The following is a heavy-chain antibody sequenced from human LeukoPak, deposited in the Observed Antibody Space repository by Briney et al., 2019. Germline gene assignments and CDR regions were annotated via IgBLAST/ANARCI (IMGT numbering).Heavy chain of an antibody. CDR2: IYYSGST. D-gene: IGHD6-19*01. V-gene: IGHV4-59*01. CDR1: GGSISSYY. Sequence: SETLSLTCTVSGGSISSYYWSWIRQPPGKGLEWIGYIYYSGSTNYNPSLKSRVTISVDTSKNQFSLKLSSVTAADTAVYYRAREEVSGPDAFDIWGQGTMVTVSS. J-gene: IGHJ3*02. CDR3: AREEVSGPDAFDI.